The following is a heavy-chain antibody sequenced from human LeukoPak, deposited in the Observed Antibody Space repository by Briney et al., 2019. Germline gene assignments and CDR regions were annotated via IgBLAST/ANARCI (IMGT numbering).Heavy chain of an antibody. J-gene: IGHJ4*02. D-gene: IGHD6-19*01. V-gene: IGHV4-59*01. CDR2: IYYSGNT. CDR3: ATASSGLDY. CDR1: GGSISSYY. Sequence: PSETLSLTCTVSGGSISSYYWSWIRQPPGKGLEWIGYIYYSGNTKYNPSLKSRVTISVETSKNQFSLKLSSVTAADTAVYYCATASSGLDYWGQGTLVTVSS.